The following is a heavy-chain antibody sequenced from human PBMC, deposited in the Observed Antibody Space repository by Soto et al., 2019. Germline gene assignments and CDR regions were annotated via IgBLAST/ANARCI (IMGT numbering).Heavy chain of an antibody. Sequence: QVQLQESGPGLVKPSETLSLTCTVSGASFTCCSWSWIRQPAGKGLEWIGRFYSTVSSSYNPNLTSQVTDSVDTSKNELSRKVAAVTAADTAVYYWARDGDIAGVLWGQGTVVTVSA. V-gene: IGHV4-4*07. CDR1: GASFTCCS. J-gene: IGHJ4*02. CDR2: FYSTVSS. CDR3: ARDGDIAGVL. D-gene: IGHD2-8*01.